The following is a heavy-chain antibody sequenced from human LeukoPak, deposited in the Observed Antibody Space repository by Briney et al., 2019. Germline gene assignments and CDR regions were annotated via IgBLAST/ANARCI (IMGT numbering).Heavy chain of an antibody. Sequence: GGSLRLSCAASGFTFSSCSIHWVRQARGKGLEYVSAISSNGGNTYYADSVSGRLTISRDNSMNTLYLQMCRLRAEEVDVYECARSGGRRIYYAFDIWGQGTMVTVSS. J-gene: IGHJ3*02. D-gene: IGHD1-26*01. V-gene: IGHV3-64*02. CDR1: GFTFSSCS. CDR2: ISSNGGNT. CDR3: ARSGGRRIYYAFDI.